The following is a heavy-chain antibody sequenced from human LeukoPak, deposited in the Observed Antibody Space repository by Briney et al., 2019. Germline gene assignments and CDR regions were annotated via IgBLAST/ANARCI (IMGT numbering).Heavy chain of an antibody. Sequence: SETLSLTCAVYGGSFSGYYWSWIRQPRGKGLEWSGEINHSGSTNYNPSLKSPVTISVDTSKNQFSLKLSSVTAADTAVYYCARWKGYSSSWFFDYWGQGTLVTVSS. J-gene: IGHJ4*02. CDR3: ARWKGYSSSWFFDY. CDR1: GGSFSGYY. V-gene: IGHV4-34*01. D-gene: IGHD6-13*01. CDR2: INHSGST.